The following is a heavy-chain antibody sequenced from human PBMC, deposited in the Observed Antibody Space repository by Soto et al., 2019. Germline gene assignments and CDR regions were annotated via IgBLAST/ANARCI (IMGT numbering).Heavy chain of an antibody. D-gene: IGHD5-18*01. V-gene: IGHV3-23*01. CDR3: AGPGYSSQDY. CDR1: GFTFSSFA. Sequence: TGGSLRLSCAASGFTFSSFALSWVRQAPGKGLEWVSAISGSGDGTDYAASVKGRFTISRDNSKNTLYLQMNSLRAEDTAVYYCAGPGYSSQDYWGQGALVTVYS. J-gene: IGHJ4*02. CDR2: ISGSGDGT.